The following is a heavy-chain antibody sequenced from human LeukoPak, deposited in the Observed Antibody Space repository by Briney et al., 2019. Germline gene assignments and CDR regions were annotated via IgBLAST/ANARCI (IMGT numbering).Heavy chain of an antibody. CDR2: ISGSGGST. J-gene: IGHJ4*02. V-gene: IGHV3-23*01. D-gene: IGHD3-3*01. CDR1: GFTFSSHA. Sequence: PGGSLRLSCAASGFTFSSHAMSWVRQAPGKGLEWVSVISGSGGSTYYADSVKGRFTISRDNSENTLSLQMNSLRAEDTAVYYCVRDWRSFYLDFWGQGTPVVVSS. CDR3: VRDWRSFYLDF.